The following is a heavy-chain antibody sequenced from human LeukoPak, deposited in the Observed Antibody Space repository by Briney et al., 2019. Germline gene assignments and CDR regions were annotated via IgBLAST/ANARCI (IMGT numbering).Heavy chain of an antibody. D-gene: IGHD6-13*01. Sequence: SETLSLTCTVSGGSISSSSYYWGWIRQPPGKGLEWIGSIYYSGSTNYNPSLKSRVTISVDTSKNQFSLKLSSVTAADTAVYYCARQRAAAGTGFDYWGQGTLVTVSS. CDR2: IYYSGST. V-gene: IGHV4-39*01. J-gene: IGHJ4*02. CDR1: GGSISSSSYY. CDR3: ARQRAAAGTGFDY.